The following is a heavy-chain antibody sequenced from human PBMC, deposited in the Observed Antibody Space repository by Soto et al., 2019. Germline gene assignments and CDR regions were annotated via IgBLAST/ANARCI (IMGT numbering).Heavy chain of an antibody. CDR3: AAIPRY. CDR2: IYYSGST. Sequence: SETLSLTYTLSASSISCYYWSWIRQPPGKGLEWIGYIYYSGSTNYNPSLKSRVTISVDTSKNQFSLKLSSVTAADTAVYYCAAIPRYWGQGTLVTVS. J-gene: IGHJ4*02. V-gene: IGHV4-59*01. D-gene: IGHD2-2*02. CDR1: ASSISCYY.